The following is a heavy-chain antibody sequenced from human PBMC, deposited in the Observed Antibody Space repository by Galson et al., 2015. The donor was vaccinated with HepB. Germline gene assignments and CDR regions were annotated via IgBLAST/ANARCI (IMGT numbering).Heavy chain of an antibody. D-gene: IGHD5-18*01. CDR1: GFIFTDYY. CDR2: ISGSDSTK. Sequence: SLRLSCAVSGFIFTDYYMSWIRQAPGRGLEWVSYISGSDSTKFYVDSVKGRFTISRDNAKNSVYLQMNSLRAEDTAVYYCARDLRIQPNYFYFYGMDVWGQGTTVTVSS. CDR3: ARDLRIQPNYFYFYGMDV. J-gene: IGHJ6*02. V-gene: IGHV3-11*01.